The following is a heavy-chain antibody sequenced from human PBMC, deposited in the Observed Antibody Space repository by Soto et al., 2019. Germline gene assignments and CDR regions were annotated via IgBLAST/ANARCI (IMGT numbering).Heavy chain of an antibody. CDR2: IRSKAYGGTT. J-gene: IGHJ1*01. V-gene: IGHV3-49*04. Sequence: GGSLRLSCTASGFTFGDYAMSWVRQAPGKGLEWVGFIRSKAYGGTTEYAVSVKGRFTISRDDSKSIAYLQMNSLKTEDTAVYYCTDYGDSSSAEYFQHWGQGTLVTVSS. CDR1: GFTFGDYA. D-gene: IGHD4-17*01. CDR3: TDYGDSSSAEYFQH.